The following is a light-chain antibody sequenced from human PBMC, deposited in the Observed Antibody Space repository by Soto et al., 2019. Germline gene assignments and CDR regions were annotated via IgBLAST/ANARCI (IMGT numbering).Light chain of an antibody. CDR2: GNS. V-gene: IGLV1-40*01. Sequence: QSVLTQPPSVSGAPGQRVTIYCTGSSYNIGAGYDVHWYQQLPGTAPKLLIYGNSNRPSGVPDRFSGSKSGTSASLAITGLQAEDEADYYCQSYDSSLSRYVFGTGTKLTVL. CDR1: SYNIGAGYD. CDR3: QSYDSSLSRYV. J-gene: IGLJ1*01.